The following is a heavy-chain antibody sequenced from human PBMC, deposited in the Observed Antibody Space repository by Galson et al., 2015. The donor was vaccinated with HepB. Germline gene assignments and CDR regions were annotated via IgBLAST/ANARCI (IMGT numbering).Heavy chain of an antibody. V-gene: IGHV4-34*01. CDR1: GGSFSGYY. CDR2: INHSGST. J-gene: IGHJ4*02. CDR3: ARGSTPDY. Sequence: SETLSLTCAVYGGSFSGYYWSWIRQPPGKGLEWIGEINHSGSTNYNPSLKSRVTISVDTSKNQFSLKLSSVTAADTAVYYCARGSTPDYWGQGTLVTVSS. D-gene: IGHD2-15*01.